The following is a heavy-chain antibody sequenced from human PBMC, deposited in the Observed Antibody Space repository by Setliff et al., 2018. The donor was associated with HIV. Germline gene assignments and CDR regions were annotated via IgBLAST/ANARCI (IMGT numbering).Heavy chain of an antibody. V-gene: IGHV4-61*09. J-gene: IGHJ3*01. CDR1: GGSISSGSYY. Sequence: SETLSLTCSVSGGSISSGSYYWTWIRQPARKGPEWIGHIYTNGYTNYNPSLKSRVTISVDTSKNQFSLRLTSVTAADTAVYYCARAPPGIQNDAFDVWGQGTMVTVSS. CDR3: ARAPPGIQNDAFDV. CDR2: IYTNGYT.